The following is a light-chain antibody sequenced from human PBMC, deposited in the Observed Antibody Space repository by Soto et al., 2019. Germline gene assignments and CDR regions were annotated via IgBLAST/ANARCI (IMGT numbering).Light chain of an antibody. Sequence: EIVMTQSPATLSVSPVERATLSCRASESISSNVAWYQRKPGQAPRLLIYAASTRATGVPARFSGSASGTEFTLTISSLQSEDFAIYYCQRYNNWPGTFGQGTKVEIK. V-gene: IGKV3-15*01. CDR2: AAS. CDR3: QRYNNWPGT. J-gene: IGKJ1*01. CDR1: ESISSN.